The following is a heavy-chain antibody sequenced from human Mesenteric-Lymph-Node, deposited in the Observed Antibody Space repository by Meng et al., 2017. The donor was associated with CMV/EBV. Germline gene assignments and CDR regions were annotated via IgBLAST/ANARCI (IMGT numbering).Heavy chain of an antibody. CDR2: IKNKTDGGTT. Sequence: GESLKISCAASGFTFSNAWMSWVRQAPGKGLEWVGRIKNKTDGGTTDYAAPVKGRFTISRDDSKNTLYLQMNSLKTEDTAVYYCTTDSPVIVVVPAAIRRLNYYYYGMDVWGQGTTVTVSS. D-gene: IGHD2-2*02. J-gene: IGHJ6*02. CDR3: TTDSPVIVVVPAAIRRLNYYYYGMDV. CDR1: GFTFSNAW. V-gene: IGHV3-15*01.